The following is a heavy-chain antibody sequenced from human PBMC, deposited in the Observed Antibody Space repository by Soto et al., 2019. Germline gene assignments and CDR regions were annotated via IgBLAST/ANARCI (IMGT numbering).Heavy chain of an antibody. CDR1: GFTFSDYW. Sequence: GGSLRLSCAASGFTFSDYWMHWVRQVPGKEPMWVSQVFTDGTTINYADSVKGRFTISRDNAKNTLFLQMNNLRLEDTAVYFCSSGHSWVFAYWGQGALVTVSS. D-gene: IGHD2-15*01. CDR2: VFTDGTTI. V-gene: IGHV3-74*01. CDR3: SSGHSWVFAY. J-gene: IGHJ4*01.